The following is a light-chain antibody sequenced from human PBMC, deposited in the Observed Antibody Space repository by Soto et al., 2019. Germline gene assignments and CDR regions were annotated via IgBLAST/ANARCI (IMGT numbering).Light chain of an antibody. Sequence: QSVLTQPASVSGSPGQSITISCTGTSSDVGSYNYVSWYQQHPGKAPKLMIYAVSDRPSGISSRFSGYKSGNTASLTISGLQTEDEADYYCSSYTSSSTLFGTGTKLTV. CDR3: SSYTSSSTL. CDR2: AVS. J-gene: IGLJ1*01. CDR1: SSDVGSYNY. V-gene: IGLV2-14*01.